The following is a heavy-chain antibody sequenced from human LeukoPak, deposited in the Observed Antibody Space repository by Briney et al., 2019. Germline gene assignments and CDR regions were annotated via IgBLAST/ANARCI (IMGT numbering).Heavy chain of an antibody. Sequence: SETLSLTCTVSGGSISSYYWSWIRQPPGKGLEWIGYIYYSGSTNYNPSLKSRVTISVDTSKNQFSLKLSSVTAADTAVYYCARDDPSRVPFDLWGRGTLVTVSS. CDR2: IYYSGST. V-gene: IGHV4-59*01. CDR3: ARDDPSRVPFDL. CDR1: GGSISSYY. J-gene: IGHJ2*01.